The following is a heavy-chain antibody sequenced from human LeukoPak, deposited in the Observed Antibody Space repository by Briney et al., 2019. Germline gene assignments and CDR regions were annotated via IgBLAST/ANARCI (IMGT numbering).Heavy chain of an antibody. CDR3: ARGKLRPLWFPYY. J-gene: IGHJ4*02. V-gene: IGHV1-18*01. CDR1: GYTFTSYG. CDR2: ISAYNGNT. Sequence: ASVKVSCKASGYTFTSYGISWVRQAPGQGLEWMGWISAYNGNTNYAQKLQGRVTMTPDTSTSTAYMELSSLRSEDTAVYYCARGKLRPLWFPYYWGQGTLVTVSS. D-gene: IGHD3-10*01.